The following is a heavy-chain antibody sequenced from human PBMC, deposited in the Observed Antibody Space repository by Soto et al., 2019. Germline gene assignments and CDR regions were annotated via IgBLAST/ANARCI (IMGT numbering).Heavy chain of an antibody. Sequence: GGSLSLSCAASGFTFSSYAMSWVRQAPGKGLEWVSAISGSGGSTYYADSVKGRFTISRDNSKNTLYLQMNSLRAEDTAVYYCVRGWAVGIHGYYYYMDVWGKGTTVTVSS. CDR1: GFTFSSYA. D-gene: IGHD6-19*01. J-gene: IGHJ6*03. CDR2: ISGSGGST. V-gene: IGHV3-23*01. CDR3: VRGWAVGIHGYYYYMDV.